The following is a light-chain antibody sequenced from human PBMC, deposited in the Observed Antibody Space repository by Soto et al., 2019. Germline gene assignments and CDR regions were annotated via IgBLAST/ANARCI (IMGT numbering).Light chain of an antibody. CDR2: QAS. J-gene: IGKJ2*01. CDR1: QSISSW. V-gene: IGKV1-5*03. Sequence: DIQMTQSPSTLSASVGDRVTISCRATQSISSWLAWYQQKPGKAPKLLIYQASSLESGVPSRFSGSGSGTEFAITISSLQPDDFATYYCQQYTSYSDTFGQGTKLEIK. CDR3: QQYTSYSDT.